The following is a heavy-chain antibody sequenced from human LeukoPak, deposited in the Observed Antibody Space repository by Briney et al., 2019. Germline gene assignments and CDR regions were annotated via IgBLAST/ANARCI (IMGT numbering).Heavy chain of an antibody. CDR3: AKDSSSGSYEFDY. V-gene: IGHV3-30*18. Sequence: PGGSLRLSCAASGFTFSSYGMHWVRQAPGKGLEWVAVISYDGSNKYYADSVKGRFTISRDNSKNTLYLQMNSLRAEDTAVYYCAKDSSSGSYEFDYWGQGTLVTVSS. D-gene: IGHD1-26*01. CDR1: GFTFSSYG. CDR2: ISYDGSNK. J-gene: IGHJ4*02.